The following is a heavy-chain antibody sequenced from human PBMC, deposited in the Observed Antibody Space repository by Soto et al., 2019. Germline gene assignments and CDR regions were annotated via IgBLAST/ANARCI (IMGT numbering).Heavy chain of an antibody. CDR2: IYSGGST. CDR3: AREHDSSGYYLDY. J-gene: IGHJ4*02. V-gene: IGHV3-53*04. CDR1: GFTVSSNY. D-gene: IGHD3-22*01. Sequence: EVQLVESGGGLVQPGGSLRLSCAASGFTVSSNYMSWVRQAPGKGLEWVSVIYSGGSTYYADPVKGRFTISRHNSKNKLYLQMNSLRAEDTAVYYCAREHDSSGYYLDYWGQGTLVTVSS.